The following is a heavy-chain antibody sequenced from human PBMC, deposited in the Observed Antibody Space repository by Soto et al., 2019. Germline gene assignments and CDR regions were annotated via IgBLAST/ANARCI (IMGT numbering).Heavy chain of an antibody. D-gene: IGHD6-19*01. CDR3: ASPGIAVAGRSLFDY. J-gene: IGHJ4*02. Sequence: QVQLVQSGAEVKKPGSSVKVSCKASGDTFSSYAINWIRQAPGQGLEWMGGIIPLFGAGNYAQKFQGRVTITADESTSTVYMVLSSLRSEDTAVYYCASPGIAVAGRSLFDYWGQGTPVTVSS. CDR1: GDTFSSYA. CDR2: IIPLFGAG. V-gene: IGHV1-69*01.